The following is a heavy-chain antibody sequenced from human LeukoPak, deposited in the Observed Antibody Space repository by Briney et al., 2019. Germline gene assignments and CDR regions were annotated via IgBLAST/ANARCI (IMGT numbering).Heavy chain of an antibody. J-gene: IGHJ5*02. CDR2: ISSNSGNI. V-gene: IGHV3-9*01. CDR3: AKALLDSKVTSGDNWFDP. D-gene: IGHD4-11*01. Sequence: PGGSLRLSCAGSGFNFDDYDMHWVRHPPGKGLEWVSSISSNSGNIAYADSVKGRFTISRDNARNSLYLQMNSLRPEDTALYYCAKALLDSKVTSGDNWFDPWGKGTLVTVSS. CDR1: GFNFDDYD.